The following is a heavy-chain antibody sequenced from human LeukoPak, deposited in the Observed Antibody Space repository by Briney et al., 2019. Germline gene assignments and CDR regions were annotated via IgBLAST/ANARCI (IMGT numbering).Heavy chain of an antibody. V-gene: IGHV3-7*01. D-gene: IGHD3/OR15-3a*01. CDR1: GFTVSSNY. CDR2: IKQDGSEK. CDR3: AREMDG. J-gene: IGHJ4*02. Sequence: GGSLRLSCAASGFTVSSNYMSWVRQAPGKGLEWVANIKQDGSEKYYVDSVKGRFTISRDNAKNSLYLQMNSLRAEDTAVYYCAREMDGWGQGTLVTVSS.